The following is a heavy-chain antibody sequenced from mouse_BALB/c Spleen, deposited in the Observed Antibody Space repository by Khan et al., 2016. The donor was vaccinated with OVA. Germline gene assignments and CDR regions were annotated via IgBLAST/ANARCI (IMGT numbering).Heavy chain of an antibody. CDR3: ARGYYYFDY. J-gene: IGHJ2*01. CDR1: AFDFSYYD. CDR2: ISSGGGGT. Sequence: EVELVESGGGLVRPGGSLKLSCAASAFDFSYYDMSWVRQTPERRLEWVAYISSGGGGTYYPDTVKGRFTNSRDNAKNTLYLLMSSLKSEDTAIYYCARGYYYFDYWRPGTTLTVSS. V-gene: IGHV5-12-1*01. D-gene: IGHD2-3*01.